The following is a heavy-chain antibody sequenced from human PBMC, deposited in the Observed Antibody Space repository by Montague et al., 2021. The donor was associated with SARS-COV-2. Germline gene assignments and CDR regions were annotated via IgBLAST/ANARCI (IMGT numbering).Heavy chain of an antibody. Sequence: SETLSLTCSVSGGSIKNYYWSWIRQPPRKGPEWIGYIHDSGSPNYNPSLKSRVTMSVDTSKNQISLRLTSVTAADTAVYFCVRDSGDFDSSGCQNYWYFDLWGRGTPVIVSS. CDR2: IHDSGSP. V-gene: IGHV4-59*01. D-gene: IGHD3-22*01. CDR3: VRDSGDFDSSGCQNYWYFDL. CDR1: GGSIKNYY. J-gene: IGHJ2*01.